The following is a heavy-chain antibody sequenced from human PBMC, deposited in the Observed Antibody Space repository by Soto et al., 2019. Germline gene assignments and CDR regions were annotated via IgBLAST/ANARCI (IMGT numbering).Heavy chain of an antibody. CDR1: GGSISSSSYY. V-gene: IGHV4-39*01. CDR3: ARQRARGAVITFVDY. CDR2: IYYSGST. D-gene: IGHD3-3*01. J-gene: IGHJ4*02. Sequence: SETLSLTCTVSGGSISSSSYYWGWIRQPPGKGLEWIGSIYYSGSTYYNPSLKSRVTISVDTSKNQFSLKLSSVTAADTAVYYCARQRARGAVITFVDYWGQGTLVTVSS.